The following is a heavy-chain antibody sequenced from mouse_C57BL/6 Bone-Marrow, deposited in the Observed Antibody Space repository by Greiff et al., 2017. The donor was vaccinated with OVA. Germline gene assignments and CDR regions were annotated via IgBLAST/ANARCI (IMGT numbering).Heavy chain of an antibody. V-gene: IGHV5-15*01. D-gene: IGHD1-1*01. J-gene: IGHJ4*01. Sequence: EVMLVESGGGLVQPGGSLKLSCAASGFTFSDYGMAWVRQAPRKGPEWVAFISNLAYSIYYADTVTGRFTIARENAKNTLYLEMSSLRSEDTAMYYCARHYYGSRYYYAMDYWGQGTSVTVSS. CDR2: ISNLAYSI. CDR3: ARHYYGSRYYYAMDY. CDR1: GFTFSDYG.